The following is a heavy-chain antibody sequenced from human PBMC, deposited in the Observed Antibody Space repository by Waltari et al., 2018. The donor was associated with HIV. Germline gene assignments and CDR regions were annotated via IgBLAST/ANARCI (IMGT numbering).Heavy chain of an antibody. J-gene: IGHJ6*02. Sequence: QVQLVESWGGVVRPGRSLRLSCAASGFTFSSCGMHWVRQAPGKGLEWVAVSGYDGPPKYYADSVKGRFTSSRDNSKNTLYLQMNSLRAEDTAVYYCARVADPRPSSYYFSSLDVCGQCTPLPVSS. D-gene: IGHD2-15*01. CDR3: ARVADPRPSSYYFSSLDV. V-gene: IGHV3-33*01. CDR1: GFTFSSCG. CDR2: SGYDGPPK.